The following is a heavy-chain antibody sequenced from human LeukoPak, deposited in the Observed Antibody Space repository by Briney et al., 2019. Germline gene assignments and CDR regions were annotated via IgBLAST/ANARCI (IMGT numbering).Heavy chain of an antibody. Sequence: GASVKVSCKASGYTFTSYGISWVRQAPGQGLEWMGWISAYNGNTNYAQKLQGRVTMTTDTSTSTAYMELRSLRSDDTAVYYCASSPNHYDILTGYFHWGQGTLVTVSS. CDR2: ISAYNGNT. D-gene: IGHD3-9*01. V-gene: IGHV1-18*01. J-gene: IGHJ4*02. CDR3: ASSPNHYDILTGYFH. CDR1: GYTFTSYG.